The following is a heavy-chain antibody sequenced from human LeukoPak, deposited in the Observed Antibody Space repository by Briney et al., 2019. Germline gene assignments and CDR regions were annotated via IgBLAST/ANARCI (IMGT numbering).Heavy chain of an antibody. Sequence: GVSLRLSCAASGFTFDDYAMHWVRQAPGRGLEWVSLISGDGGSTYYTDSVKGRFTISRDNSKNTLYLQMNSLRTEDTALYYCAKDVGYSSSWYAFDIWGQGTMVTVSS. CDR2: ISGDGGST. J-gene: IGHJ3*02. CDR1: GFTFDDYA. D-gene: IGHD6-13*01. CDR3: AKDVGYSSSWYAFDI. V-gene: IGHV3-43*02.